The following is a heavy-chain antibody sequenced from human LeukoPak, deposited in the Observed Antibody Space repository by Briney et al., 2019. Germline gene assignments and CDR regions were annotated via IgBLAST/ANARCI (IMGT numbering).Heavy chain of an antibody. J-gene: IGHJ4*02. CDR3: ARGVVPAARGVFDY. V-gene: IGHV1-69*06. D-gene: IGHD2-2*01. Sequence: SVKVSCKASGGTFSSYAISWVRQAPGQGLEXXXXIIPIFGTANYAQKFQGRVTITADKSTSTAYMELSSLRSEDTAVYYCARGVVPAARGVFDYWGQGTLVTVSS. CDR1: GGTFSSYA. CDR2: IIPIFGTA.